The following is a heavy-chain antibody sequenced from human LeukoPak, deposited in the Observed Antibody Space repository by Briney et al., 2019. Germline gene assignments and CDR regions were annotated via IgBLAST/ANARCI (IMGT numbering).Heavy chain of an antibody. CDR3: AKESTSHPSYGMDV. V-gene: IGHV3-9*01. D-gene: IGHD2-2*01. CDR1: GFTFDDYA. CDR2: ISWNSGSI. Sequence: PGGSLRLSCAASGFTFDDYAMHWGRQAPGKGLEWVSGISWNSGSIGYAGSLKGRFTISRDNAKNSLYLQMNSLRAEDTALYYCAKESTSHPSYGMDVWGQGTTVTVSS. J-gene: IGHJ6*02.